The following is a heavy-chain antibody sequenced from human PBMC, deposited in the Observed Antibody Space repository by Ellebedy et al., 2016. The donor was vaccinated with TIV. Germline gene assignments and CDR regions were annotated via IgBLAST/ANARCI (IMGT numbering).Heavy chain of an antibody. D-gene: IGHD4-17*01. CDR2: IYYSGST. J-gene: IGHJ4*02. V-gene: IGHV4-59*01. Sequence: SETLSLTXTVSGGSISSYYWSWIRQPPGKGLEWIGYIYYSGSTNYNPSLKSRVTISVDTSKNQFSLKLSSVTAADTAVYYCARDSPTVTLDYWGQGTLVTVSS. CDR1: GGSISSYY. CDR3: ARDSPTVTLDY.